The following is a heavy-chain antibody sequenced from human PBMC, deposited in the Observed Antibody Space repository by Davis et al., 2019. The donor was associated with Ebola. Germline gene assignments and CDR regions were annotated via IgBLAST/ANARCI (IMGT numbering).Heavy chain of an antibody. D-gene: IGHD6-6*01. V-gene: IGHV1-58*01. Sequence: SVKVSCKASGFTFTSSAVQWVRQARGQRLEWIGWIVVGSGNTNYAQKFQERVTITRDMSTSTAYMELSSLRSEDTAVCYCAATSIAARGGGYWGQGTLVTVSS. CDR1: GFTFTSSA. CDR3: AATSIAARGGGY. J-gene: IGHJ4*02. CDR2: IVVGSGNT.